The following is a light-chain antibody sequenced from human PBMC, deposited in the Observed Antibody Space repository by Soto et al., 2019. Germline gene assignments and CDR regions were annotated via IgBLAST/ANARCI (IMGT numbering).Light chain of an antibody. V-gene: IGKV1-39*01. CDR1: QSISSY. CDR3: QESYSFLWGT. J-gene: IGKJ1*01. CDR2: GAS. Sequence: DIQMTQSPSSLSASVGDRVTITCRASQSISSYLNWYQQKAGKAPKLLIYGASTLQSGVPLRFSGSGSGTDFTLTISSLQREDFATYYCQESYSFLWGTCGQGTKVDI.